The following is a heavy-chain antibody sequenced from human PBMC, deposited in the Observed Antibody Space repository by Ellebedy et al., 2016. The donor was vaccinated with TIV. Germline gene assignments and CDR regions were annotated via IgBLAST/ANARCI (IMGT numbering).Heavy chain of an antibody. CDR2: IVIASCDT. CDR1: RFTFSTSA. Sequence: AASVKVSCKASRFTFSTSAIQWVRQIRGQSLEWMGWIVIASCDTDYGQKFQERVTLTRDMSTSTAYMEVNSLRPGDTAFYYCAAARGSRELSTRHTLYHYYTMDAWGQGTPVTVSS. V-gene: IGHV1-58*02. J-gene: IGHJ6*02. CDR3: AAARGSRELSTRHTLYHYYTMDA. D-gene: IGHD1-26*01.